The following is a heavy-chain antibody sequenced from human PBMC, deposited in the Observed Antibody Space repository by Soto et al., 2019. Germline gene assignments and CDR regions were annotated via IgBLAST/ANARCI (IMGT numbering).Heavy chain of an antibody. Sequence: QVRLVQSGAEVKRPGASMKVSCKASGYTFIDYAISWVRQAPGQGLEWMGWISGYNGNTIYAQKVQGRVTLTTDTPTRTVFMELRSLRSDDTAVYYCARVGAGGNRESLAYYYAMDVWGQGTTVIVSS. V-gene: IGHV1-18*01. J-gene: IGHJ6*02. CDR3: ARVGAGGNRESLAYYYAMDV. CDR2: ISGYNGNT. CDR1: GYTFIDYA. D-gene: IGHD5-18*01.